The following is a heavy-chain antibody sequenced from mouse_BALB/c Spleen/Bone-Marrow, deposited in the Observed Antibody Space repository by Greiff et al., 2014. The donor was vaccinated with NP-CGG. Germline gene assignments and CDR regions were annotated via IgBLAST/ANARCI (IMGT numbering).Heavy chain of an antibody. V-gene: IGHV14-3*02. J-gene: IGHJ2*01. Sequence: VQLQQSWAEVLKAGASVKLSFPASCFNIKNTYMHWGKQRPEQGLGWIGRIDPANGNTKYDPKFQGKATITADTSSNTAYLQLSSLTSEDTAVYYCARYYYGFYFDYWGQGTTLTVSS. CDR1: CFNIKNTY. CDR2: IDPANGNT. CDR3: ARYYYGFYFDY. D-gene: IGHD1-1*01.